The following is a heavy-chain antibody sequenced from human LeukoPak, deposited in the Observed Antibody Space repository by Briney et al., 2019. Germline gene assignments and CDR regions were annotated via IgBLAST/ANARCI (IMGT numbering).Heavy chain of an antibody. D-gene: IGHD6-19*01. CDR1: VGPISIYY. V-gene: IGHV4-59*01. CDR3: AREGAYGWYNWFDP. Sequence: PAETQTLPCTVSVGPISIYYWSWIPQPPGKGLEGIGYMYRSGSTNYNPSLKSRVTITPDTSKNQFSLRLNSVTAADTAVYYCAREGAYGWYNWFDPWGQGTLVTVSS. CDR2: MYRSGST. J-gene: IGHJ5*02.